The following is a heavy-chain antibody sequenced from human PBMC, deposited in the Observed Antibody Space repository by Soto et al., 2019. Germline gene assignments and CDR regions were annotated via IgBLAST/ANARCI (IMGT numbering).Heavy chain of an antibody. J-gene: IGHJ4*02. CDR2: INDGSEE. CDR1: GFSFSAHG. V-gene: IGHV3-33*01. CDR3: ARDDLFVDNGLDH. Sequence: QVQLVESGGGVVRPGTSLRLSCAATGFSFSAHGMHWVRQAPGKGLEWLAVINDGSEEGYAESVRGRFTISRDNARNILYLQMDNLTAEDSALYYCARDDLFVDNGLDHWGQGTLVPVSS. D-gene: IGHD1-1*01.